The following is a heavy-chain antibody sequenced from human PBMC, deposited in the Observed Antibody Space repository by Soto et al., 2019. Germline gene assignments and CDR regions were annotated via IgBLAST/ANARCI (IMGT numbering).Heavy chain of an antibody. CDR2: ISAYNGNT. D-gene: IGHD3-3*01. V-gene: IGHV1-18*01. J-gene: IGHJ4*02. CDR1: GYTFTSYG. Sequence: QVQLVQSGAEVKKPGASVKVSCKASGYTFTSYGISWVRQAPGQGLEWMGWISAYNGNTNYAQKLRGRVTMTTDTSTSTAYMELRSLRSDDTAVYYCARVQRTIFGVVIIRYFDYWGQGTLVTVSS. CDR3: ARVQRTIFGVVIIRYFDY.